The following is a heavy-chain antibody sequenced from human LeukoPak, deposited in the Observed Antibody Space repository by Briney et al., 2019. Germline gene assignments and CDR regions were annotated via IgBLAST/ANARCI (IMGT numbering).Heavy chain of an antibody. Sequence: GGSLRLSCAASGFTFSSYWMHWVRQAPGKGLVWVSRINSDGSSTRYADSVKGRFAISRDNAKNTLYLQMNSLGAEDTAVYSCARDENYGDPHFDYWGQGTLVTVSS. CDR3: ARDENYGDPHFDY. V-gene: IGHV3-74*01. D-gene: IGHD4-17*01. J-gene: IGHJ4*02. CDR1: GFTFSSYW. CDR2: INSDGSST.